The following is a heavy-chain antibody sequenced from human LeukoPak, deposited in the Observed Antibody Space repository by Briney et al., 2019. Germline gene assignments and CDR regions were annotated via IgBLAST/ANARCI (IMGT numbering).Heavy chain of an antibody. V-gene: IGHV3-7*01. D-gene: IGHD5-12*01. CDR3: AREDIVATQHYGIDV. CDR2: VNRDGSGT. J-gene: IGHJ6*02. CDR1: GFALSSHW. Sequence: GGSLRLSCAASGFALSSHWMTWVRQVPGRGPEWVANVNRDGSGTYYLDSVKGRFTISKDNAKNSPYLQMNSLRAEDTAVYYCAREDIVATQHYGIDVWGQGTTVTVSS.